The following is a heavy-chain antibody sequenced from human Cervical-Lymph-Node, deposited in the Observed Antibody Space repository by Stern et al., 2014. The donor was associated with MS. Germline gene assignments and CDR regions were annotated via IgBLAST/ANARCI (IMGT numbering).Heavy chain of an antibody. CDR2: IYYSGST. CDR3: ARHLLRWVSSSDWFDP. J-gene: IGHJ5*02. D-gene: IGHD6-6*01. CDR1: GGSISGGSYY. V-gene: IGHV4-39*01. Sequence: QVQLQESGPGLVKPSETLSLTCTVSGGSISGGSYYWGWIRPSPGEGLEWIGSIYYSGSTFLHPFLQSRDTTSAATSTKPFSLKLSSVTASDTAVYYCARHLLRWVSSSDWFDPWGQGTLVTVSS.